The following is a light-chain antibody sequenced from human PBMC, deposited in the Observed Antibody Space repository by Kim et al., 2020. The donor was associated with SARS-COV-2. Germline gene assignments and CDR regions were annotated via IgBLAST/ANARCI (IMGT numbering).Light chain of an antibody. Sequence: QSALTQPPSASGSPGQSVTISCTGTSSDVGGYNYVSWYQQHPGKAPKLMIYEVSKRPSGVPARFSGSKSGNTASLTVSGLQAEDEAYYYCSSYTGSNNLYVFGTGTKVTVL. J-gene: IGLJ1*01. CDR1: SSDVGGYNY. CDR3: SSYTGSNNLYV. V-gene: IGLV2-8*01. CDR2: EVS.